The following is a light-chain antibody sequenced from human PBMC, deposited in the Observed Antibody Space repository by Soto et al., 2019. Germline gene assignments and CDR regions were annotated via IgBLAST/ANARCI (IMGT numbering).Light chain of an antibody. J-gene: IGKJ2*01. CDR2: KVS. V-gene: IGKV2-30*02. CDR1: QSLVHSDGNTY. CDR3: MQGAHWPYT. Sequence: DVVMTQSPLSLPVTLGQPASVSSRSSQSLVHSDGNTYLTWFQQRPGQSPRRLIYKVSNRDSGVPDRFSGSGSGTDFTLRVSRVEAEDVGVYYCMQGAHWPYTFGQGTKLEIK.